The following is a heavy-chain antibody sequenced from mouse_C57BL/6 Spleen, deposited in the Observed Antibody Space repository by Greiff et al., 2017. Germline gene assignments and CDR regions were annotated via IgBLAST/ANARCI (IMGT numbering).Heavy chain of an antibody. V-gene: IGHV5-16*01. CDR2: INYDGSST. J-gene: IGHJ1*03. Sequence: EVKLVESEGGLVQPGSSMKLSCTASGFTFSDYYMAWVRQVPEKGLEWVANINYDGSSTYYLESLKSRFIISRDNAKNILYLQMSSLKSEDTATYYCARDGGDGYYGYFDVWGTGTTVTVSS. D-gene: IGHD2-3*01. CDR1: GFTFSDYY. CDR3: ARDGGDGYYGYFDV.